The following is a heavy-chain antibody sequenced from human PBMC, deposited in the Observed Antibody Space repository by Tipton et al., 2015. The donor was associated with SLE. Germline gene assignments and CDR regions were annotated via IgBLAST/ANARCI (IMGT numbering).Heavy chain of an antibody. Sequence: TLSLTCAVYGGSFSSYYWGWIRQPPGKGLEWIGNIYYTGNTFYNPSLKSRVTISLDTSKNQFSLKLSSVTAADTAVYYCARDEYRYDGTGYHLLGHFDYWGQGTLVTVSS. CDR1: GGSFSSYY. D-gene: IGHD3-22*01. J-gene: IGHJ4*02. CDR3: ARDEYRYDGTGYHLLGHFDY. V-gene: IGHV4-34*01. CDR2: IYYTGNT.